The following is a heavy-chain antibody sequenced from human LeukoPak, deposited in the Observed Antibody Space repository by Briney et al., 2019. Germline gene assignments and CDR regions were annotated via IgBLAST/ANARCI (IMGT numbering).Heavy chain of an antibody. CDR1: GFTFSSYS. J-gene: IGHJ3*02. CDR3: AKDRTAYYYDSSGYWPPLDAFDI. Sequence: GGSLRLSCAASGFTFSSYSINWVRQAPGKGLEWVSSISRSSTYIYYAESVKGRFTVSRDNSKNTLYLQMNSLRAEDTAVYYCAKDRTAYYYDSSGYWPPLDAFDIWGQGTMVTVSS. V-gene: IGHV3-21*04. CDR2: ISRSSTYI. D-gene: IGHD3-22*01.